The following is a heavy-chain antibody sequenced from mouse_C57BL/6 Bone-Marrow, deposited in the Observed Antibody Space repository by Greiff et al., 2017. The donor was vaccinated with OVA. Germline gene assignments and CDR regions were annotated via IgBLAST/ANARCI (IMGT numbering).Heavy chain of an antibody. J-gene: IGHJ1*03. CDR3: ASAGYDGSLPYWYFDV. D-gene: IGHD2-3*01. Sequence: VQLQQSGAELVKPGASVKFSCKATGYTFTGYWIEWVKQRPGHGLEWIGEILPGSGSTNYNEKFKGKATFTADTSSNTAYMQLSSLTTEDSAIYYCASAGYDGSLPYWYFDVWGTGTTVTVSS. CDR2: ILPGSGST. V-gene: IGHV1-9*01. CDR1: GYTFTGYW.